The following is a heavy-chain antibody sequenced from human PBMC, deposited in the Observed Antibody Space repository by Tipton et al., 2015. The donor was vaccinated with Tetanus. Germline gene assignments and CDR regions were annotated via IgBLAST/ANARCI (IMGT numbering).Heavy chain of an antibody. CDR2: VIPIFRTT. CDR3: ARGGYDSDTYSYYYYSMDV. Sequence: QSGAEVKKPGSSVKVSCKASGGAFSSSAFSWVRQAPGQGLEWMGGVIPIFRTTTYAQKFQGTVTITADKSTSTVYMELSSLRSEDTATYYCARGGYDSDTYSYYYYSMDVWDQGTTVTVSS. V-gene: IGHV1-69*06. D-gene: IGHD3-22*01. J-gene: IGHJ6*02. CDR1: GGAFSSSA.